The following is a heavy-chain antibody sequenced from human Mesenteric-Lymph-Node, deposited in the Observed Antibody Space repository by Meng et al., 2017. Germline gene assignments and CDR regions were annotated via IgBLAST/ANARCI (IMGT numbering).Heavy chain of an antibody. Sequence: SETLSLTCTVSGGSISSSSYYWGWIRQPPGKGLEWIGGIYYSGSTYYNPSLKSRVTISVDTSKNQFSLKLSSVTAADTAVYYCARVGIPGDGYNYYYYYGMDVWGQGTTVTVSS. CDR2: IYYSGST. CDR1: GGSISSSSYY. V-gene: IGHV4-39*07. J-gene: IGHJ6*02. CDR3: ARVGIPGDGYNYYYYYGMDV. D-gene: IGHD5-24*01.